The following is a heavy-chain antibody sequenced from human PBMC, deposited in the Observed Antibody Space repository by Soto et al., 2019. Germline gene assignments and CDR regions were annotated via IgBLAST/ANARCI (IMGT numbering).Heavy chain of an antibody. CDR1: GFSLSTSGVG. D-gene: IGHD6-6*01. Sequence: QITLKESGPTLVKPTQTLTLTCTFSGFSLSTSGVGVGWISQPPGKALEWLALIYWNDDTRYSPSLKSRLTITKDTSKNQVVLTMTNMDPVDTATSYCAHPYSSSVGSWFDPWGQGTLVTVSS. CDR2: IYWNDDT. V-gene: IGHV2-5*01. J-gene: IGHJ5*02. CDR3: AHPYSSSVGSWFDP.